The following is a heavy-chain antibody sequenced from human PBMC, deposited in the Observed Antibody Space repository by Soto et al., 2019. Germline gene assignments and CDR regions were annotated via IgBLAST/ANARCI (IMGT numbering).Heavy chain of an antibody. Sequence: GGSLRLSCAASGFTFSSDAMSWVRQAPGKVLEWVSAISTSGASTYYADSVKGRFNISRDNSKNTLYLQMNSLRAEDTAVYYCAKGFIVGATDAFDIWGQGTMVTVSS. CDR2: ISTSGAST. CDR1: GFTFSSDA. J-gene: IGHJ3*02. D-gene: IGHD1-26*01. V-gene: IGHV3-23*01. CDR3: AKGFIVGATDAFDI.